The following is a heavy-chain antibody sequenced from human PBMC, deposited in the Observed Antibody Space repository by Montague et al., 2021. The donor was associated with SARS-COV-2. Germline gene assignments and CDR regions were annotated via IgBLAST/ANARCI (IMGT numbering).Heavy chain of an antibody. V-gene: IGHV4-39*01. Sequence: SETLSLTCTVSGDSTSCSNCYWGWIRQPRGKGLDWIGTIYNSGTTYYXSSLKSRLTISIDTSKNQFSLKLSSVTAADTAVYYCARHRNYGDHSLDNWFHPWGQGTLVTVSS. CDR2: IYNSGTT. CDR3: ARHRNYGDHSLDNWFHP. D-gene: IGHD4-17*01. J-gene: IGHJ5*02. CDR1: GDSTSCSNCY.